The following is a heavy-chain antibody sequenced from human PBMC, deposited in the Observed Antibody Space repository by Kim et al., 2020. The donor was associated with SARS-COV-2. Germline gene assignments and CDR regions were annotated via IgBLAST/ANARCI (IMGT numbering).Heavy chain of an antibody. CDR2: INSDGSSI. CDR1: GFSFSDYS. Sequence: GGSLRLSCAASGFSFSDYSMTWVRQAPGKGLEWVACINSDGSSINYADSVNGRFTISRDNTKKSLSLQMNSLTAEDTAVYYCVREPGSWGQGTVVTVSS. CDR3: VREPGS. V-gene: IGHV3-11*01. J-gene: IGHJ1*01.